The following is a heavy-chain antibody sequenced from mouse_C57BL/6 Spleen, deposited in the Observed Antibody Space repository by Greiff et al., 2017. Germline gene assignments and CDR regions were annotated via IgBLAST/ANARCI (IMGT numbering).Heavy chain of an antibody. CDR1: GYTFTSYW. Sequence: QVQLQQPGAELVMPGASVKLSCKASGYTFTSYWMHWVKQRPGQGLEWIGEIAPSDSYTNYNQKFKGKSTLTVDKSSSTAYMQLSSLTSEDSAVYYCARRGVYDGYRYWYFDVGGTGTTVTVSS. V-gene: IGHV1-69*01. CDR2: IAPSDSYT. D-gene: IGHD2-3*01. CDR3: ARRGVYDGYRYWYFDV. J-gene: IGHJ1*03.